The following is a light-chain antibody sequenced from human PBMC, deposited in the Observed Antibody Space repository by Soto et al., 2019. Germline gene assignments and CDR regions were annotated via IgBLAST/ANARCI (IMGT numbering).Light chain of an antibody. CDR1: QSVLYSSNNKNY. J-gene: IGKJ4*01. CDR3: QQYYSTPLLT. CDR2: WAS. V-gene: IGKV4-1*01. Sequence: DIVLTQSPDSLAVSLGERATINCKSSQSVLYSSNNKNYLAWYQQKPGQPPKLLIYWASTRESGVPDRFSGSGSGTGFTRTISSLQAEDVAVYYCQQYYSTPLLTFGGGTKVEIK.